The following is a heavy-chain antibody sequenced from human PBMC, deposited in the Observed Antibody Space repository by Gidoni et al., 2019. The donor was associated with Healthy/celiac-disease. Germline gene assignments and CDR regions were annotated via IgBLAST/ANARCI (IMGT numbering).Heavy chain of an antibody. D-gene: IGHD6-19*01. V-gene: IGHV4-59*01. CDR2: IYYSGST. CDR1: GGSISSYY. J-gene: IGHJ4*02. Sequence: QVQLQESGPGLVKPSETLSLTCTVSGGSISSYYWSWIRQPPAKGLEWIGYIYYSGSTNYNPSLKSRVTISVDTSKNQFSLKLSSVTAADTAVYYCARGIAVVSNWGQGTLVTVSS. CDR3: ARGIAVVSN.